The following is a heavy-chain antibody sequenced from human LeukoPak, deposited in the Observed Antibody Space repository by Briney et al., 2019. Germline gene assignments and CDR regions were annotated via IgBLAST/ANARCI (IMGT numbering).Heavy chain of an antibody. V-gene: IGHV4-39*07. CDR1: GGSISSSSYY. CDR3: PRETGRLALYYYYYMDV. Sequence: KPSETLSLTCTVSGGSISSSSYYWGWIRQPPEKGLEWIGSIYYRGNTYYNPSLKSRVTISVDTSKNQFSLKLNSVTAADTAVYYCPRETGRLALYYYYYMDVWGKGTTVTISS. J-gene: IGHJ6*03. D-gene: IGHD6-19*01. CDR2: IYYRGNT.